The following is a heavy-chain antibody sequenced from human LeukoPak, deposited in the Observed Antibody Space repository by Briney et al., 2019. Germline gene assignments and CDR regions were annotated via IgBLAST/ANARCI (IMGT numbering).Heavy chain of an antibody. Sequence: SETLSLTCTVSGASISSGSSYWSWIRQPAGEGLEWIGRIHNSGGAIYNPSLNSRVTISVDTSKNQVSLKLTSVTAADTAVYYCARNGYGSGSSWWGQGTLVTVSS. J-gene: IGHJ4*02. CDR2: IHNSGGA. CDR1: GASISSGSSY. CDR3: ARNGYGSGSSW. D-gene: IGHD3-10*01. V-gene: IGHV4-61*02.